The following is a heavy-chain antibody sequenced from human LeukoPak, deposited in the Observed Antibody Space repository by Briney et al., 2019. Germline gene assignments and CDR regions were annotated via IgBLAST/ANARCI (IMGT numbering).Heavy chain of an antibody. V-gene: IGHV4-39*07. J-gene: IGHJ4*02. D-gene: IGHD6-6*01. CDR1: GGSISSSSYY. CDR3: ARRSHYSRSSGTSY. Sequence: PSETLSLTCTVSGGSISSSSYYWGWIRQPPGKGLEWIGGIYHNGSTNYNPSLKSRVTISVDTSKGQFSLKLSSVTAADTAMYYCARRSHYSRSSGTSYWGQGTMVAVSS. CDR2: IYHNGST.